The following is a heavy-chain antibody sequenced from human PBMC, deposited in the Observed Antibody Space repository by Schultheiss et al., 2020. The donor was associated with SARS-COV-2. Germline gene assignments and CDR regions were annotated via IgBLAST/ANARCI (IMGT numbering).Heavy chain of an antibody. CDR1: GGSISTYY. V-gene: IGHV4-4*07. J-gene: IGHJ2*01. CDR3: AREGPLGSGSLFRYFDL. D-gene: IGHD3-10*01. CDR2: FHTSGTT. Sequence: SETLSLTCTVSGGSISTYYWSWVRQPADKGLEWIGRFHTSGTTNYNPSLKSRVTMSVDTSKNQFSLKLSSVTAEDTAVYYCAREGPLGSGSLFRYFDLWGRGTLVTVSS.